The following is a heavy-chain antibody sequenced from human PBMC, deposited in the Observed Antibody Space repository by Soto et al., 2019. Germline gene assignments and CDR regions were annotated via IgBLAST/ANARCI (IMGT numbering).Heavy chain of an antibody. V-gene: IGHV4-30-4*01. CDR3: ARDVEYSSPLGMDV. D-gene: IGHD6-6*01. CDR2: IYYSGST. CDR1: GGSISSGDYY. Sequence: SETLSLTCTVSGGSISSGDYYWSWIRQPPGKGLEWIGYIYYSGSTYYNPSLKSRVTISVDTSKNQFSLKLSSVTAADTAVYYCARDVEYSSPLGMDVWRQGTTVTVSS. J-gene: IGHJ6*02.